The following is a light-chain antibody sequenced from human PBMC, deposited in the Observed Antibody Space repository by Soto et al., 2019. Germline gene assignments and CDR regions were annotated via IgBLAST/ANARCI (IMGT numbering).Light chain of an antibody. CDR2: GAS. Sequence: EIVLTQSPGTLSLSPGEGASLSCRASQSVTSNYLAWYQQKPGQAPRLLIYGASTRATGIPGRFSGSGSGTDFTLTISSLEPEDFAVYYCQQYGTSHTFGQGTKLEIK. J-gene: IGKJ2*01. CDR3: QQYGTSHT. V-gene: IGKV3-20*01. CDR1: QSVTSNY.